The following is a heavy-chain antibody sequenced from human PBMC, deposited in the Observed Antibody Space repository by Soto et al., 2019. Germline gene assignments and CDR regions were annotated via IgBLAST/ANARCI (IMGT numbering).Heavy chain of an antibody. J-gene: IGHJ4*02. D-gene: IGHD1-1*01. V-gene: IGHV3-30*18. CDR1: GFTFSSYG. CDR3: AKADVGNIDY. CDR2: ISYDGSNK. Sequence: HPGGSLRLSCAASGFTFSSYGMHWVRQAPGKGLEWVAVISYDGSNKYYADSVKGRFTISRDNSKNTLYLQMNSLRAEDTAVYYCAKADVGNIDYWGQGTLVTVSS.